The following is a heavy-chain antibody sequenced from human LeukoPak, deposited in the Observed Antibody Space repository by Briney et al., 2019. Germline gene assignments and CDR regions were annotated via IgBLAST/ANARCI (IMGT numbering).Heavy chain of an antibody. Sequence: GGSLRLSCAASGFTFSSYWMSWVRQAPGEGLEWVSAISGSGGSTYYADSVKGRFTISRDNSKNTLYLKMNSLRAEDTAVYYCAKSPTGALLIDYWGQGTLVTVSS. V-gene: IGHV3-23*01. CDR2: ISGSGGST. D-gene: IGHD1-26*01. CDR3: AKSPTGALLIDY. J-gene: IGHJ4*02. CDR1: GFTFSSYW.